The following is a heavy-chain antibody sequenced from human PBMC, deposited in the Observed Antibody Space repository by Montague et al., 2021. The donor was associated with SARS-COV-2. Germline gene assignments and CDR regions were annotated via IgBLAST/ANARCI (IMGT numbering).Heavy chain of an antibody. V-gene: IGHV4-34*01. D-gene: IGHD3-3*01. CDR3: ARGQATISGVLIFIPAAGRLDV. J-gene: IGHJ3*01. Sequence: SETLSLTCAVYSGSFSDYYWTWVRQPPGKGLEWIGEINHTGSASYNPSLKSRVTLSKDTSKNQFSLKLQSLTAADTAVYYCARGQATISGVLIFIPAAGRLDVWGQGTLVTVSS. CDR2: INHTGSA. CDR1: SGSFSDYY.